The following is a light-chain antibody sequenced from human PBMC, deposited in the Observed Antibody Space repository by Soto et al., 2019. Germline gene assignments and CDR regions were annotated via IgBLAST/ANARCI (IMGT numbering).Light chain of an antibody. J-gene: IGKJ4*01. CDR2: KTS. Sequence: EVVMTQSPATVSVSLGERTSLSCRASQSVATNLGWYQQKPGQAPRLLISKTSTWATGVPARFSGSGSGTEFTLTISSLQSEDIAVYYCQQYANWPLTFGGGTKVDIK. V-gene: IGKV3-15*01. CDR1: QSVATN. CDR3: QQYANWPLT.